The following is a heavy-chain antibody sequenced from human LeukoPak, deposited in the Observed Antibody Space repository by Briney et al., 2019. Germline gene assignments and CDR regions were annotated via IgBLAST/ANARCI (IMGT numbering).Heavy chain of an antibody. D-gene: IGHD6-6*01. V-gene: IGHV4-61*02. Sequence: SETLSLTCTVSGGSISSGSYYWSWIRQPAGKGLEWIGRIYTSGSTNYNPSLKGRATISIDTSKNQFSLNLSSMTAADTAVYYCARGGLARLPFDVWGQGKMVTVFS. CDR3: ARGGLARLPFDV. CDR1: GGSISSGSYY. CDR2: IYTSGST. J-gene: IGHJ3*01.